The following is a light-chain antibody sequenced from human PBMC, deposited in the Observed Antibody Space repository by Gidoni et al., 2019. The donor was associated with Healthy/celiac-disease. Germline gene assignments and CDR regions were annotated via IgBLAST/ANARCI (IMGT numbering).Light chain of an antibody. CDR1: SSNIGAGYD. CDR2: GNS. CDR3: QSYDSSLSWV. J-gene: IGLJ3*02. Sequence: QSVLTQPPSASGAPGTRVTISCTGSSSNIGAGYDVHWYQQLPGPAPKLLIYGNSNRPSGVPDRFSGSKSGTSSSLAITGLQAEDEADYYCQSYDSSLSWVFGGGTKLTVL. V-gene: IGLV1-40*01.